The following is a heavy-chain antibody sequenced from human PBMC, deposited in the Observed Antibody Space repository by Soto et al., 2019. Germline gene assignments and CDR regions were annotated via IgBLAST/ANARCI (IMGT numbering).Heavy chain of an antibody. CDR2: ISGSGGTT. V-gene: IGHV3-23*01. J-gene: IGHJ4*02. CDR1: GFTFRNYA. CDR3: AKDRSSTSCYAFDY. Sequence: ESGGGLVQPGGSLRLSCAASGFTFRNYAMSWARQAPGKGLEWVSAISGSGGTTHYADSVKGRFTISRDNSKNTLYLQMNSLRVEDTAVYYCAKDRSSTSCYAFDYWGQGSLVTVSS. D-gene: IGHD2-2*01.